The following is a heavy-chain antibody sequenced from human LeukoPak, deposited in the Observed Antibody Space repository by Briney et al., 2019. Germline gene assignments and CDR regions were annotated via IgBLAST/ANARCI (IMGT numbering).Heavy chain of an antibody. Sequence: PGGSLRLSCVASGFTFGHNAMAWVRQAPGKGLDWVSVIYSGDATYYADSVKGRFTISRDNSKNTLYLQMNSLRAEDTAVYFCARMSSGWYSGFDYWGQGTLVTVSS. CDR3: ARMSSGWYSGFDY. V-gene: IGHV3-53*01. D-gene: IGHD6-13*01. J-gene: IGHJ4*02. CDR1: GFTFGHNA. CDR2: IYSGDAT.